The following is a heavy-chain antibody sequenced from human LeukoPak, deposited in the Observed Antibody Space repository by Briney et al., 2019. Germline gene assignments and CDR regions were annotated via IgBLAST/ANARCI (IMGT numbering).Heavy chain of an antibody. V-gene: IGHV3-48*03. J-gene: IGHJ4*02. D-gene: IGHD3-22*01. Sequence: GGSLRLSCAASGFTFSSYEMNWVRQAPGKGLEWVSYISSSGSTVYYADSVKGRFTISRDNAKNSLYLQMNSLRDGDTAVYYCARGENYYDSSGYYYVFYFDYWGQGTLVTVSS. CDR2: ISSSGSTV. CDR1: GFTFSSYE. CDR3: ARGENYYDSSGYYYVFYFDY.